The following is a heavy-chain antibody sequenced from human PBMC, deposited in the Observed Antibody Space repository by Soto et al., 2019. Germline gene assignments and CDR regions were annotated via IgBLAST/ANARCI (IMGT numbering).Heavy chain of an antibody. CDR2: IYYSGST. J-gene: IGHJ4*02. Sequence: SETLSLTCTVSGGSISSGDYYWSWIRQPPGKGLEWIGYIYYSGSTYYNPSLKSRVTISVDTSKNQFSLKLSSVTAADTAVYYCARSYYYGSGSYYSLDYWGQGTLVTVSS. V-gene: IGHV4-30-4*01. CDR3: ARSYYYGSGSYYSLDY. CDR1: GGSISSGDYY. D-gene: IGHD3-10*01.